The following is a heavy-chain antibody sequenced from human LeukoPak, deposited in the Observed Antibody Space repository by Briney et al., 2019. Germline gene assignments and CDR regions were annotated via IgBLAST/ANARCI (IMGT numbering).Heavy chain of an antibody. Sequence: ASVKVSCKSSGGTFSSYAISWVRQAPGQGLEWMGGIIPIFGTANYAQKFQGRVTITTDESTSTAYMELSSLRSEDTAVYYCARGYRFTPPPWVGGNNWFDPWGQGTLVTVSS. J-gene: IGHJ5*02. D-gene: IGHD3-16*01. V-gene: IGHV1-69*05. CDR3: ARGYRFTPPPWVGGNNWFDP. CDR2: IIPIFGTA. CDR1: GGTFSSYA.